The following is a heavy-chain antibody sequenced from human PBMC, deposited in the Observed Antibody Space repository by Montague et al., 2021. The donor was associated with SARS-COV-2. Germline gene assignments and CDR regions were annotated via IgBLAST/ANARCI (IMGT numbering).Heavy chain of an antibody. V-gene: IGHV4-34*01. Sequence: SETLSLTCGVHGGPFSGYYLTWIRQSPGKGMEWIGDINHERNSSYNPSLKSRVTISIDTSNKQFSLWLSSVTAADTAVYVCARGGVHYCGGDCWNSCDLDVWGHGTTVTVSS. J-gene: IGHJ6*02. D-gene: IGHD2-21*02. CDR2: INHERNS. CDR1: GGPFSGYY. CDR3: ARGGVHYCGGDCWNSCDLDV.